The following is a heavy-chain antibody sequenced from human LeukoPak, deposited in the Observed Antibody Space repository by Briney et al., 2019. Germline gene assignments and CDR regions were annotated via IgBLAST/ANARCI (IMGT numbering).Heavy chain of an antibody. Sequence: PSETLSLTCTVSGGSISSYYWSWIRQPPGKGLEWIGSIYHSGYTYYNPSLKSRVTISVDTSKNQFSLKLSSVTAADTAVYCCARDRGEGSGSYPGSYPGWFDPWGQGTLVTVSS. CDR2: IYHSGYT. D-gene: IGHD3-10*01. CDR3: ARDRGEGSGSYPGSYPGWFDP. J-gene: IGHJ5*02. V-gene: IGHV4-59*12. CDR1: GGSISSYY.